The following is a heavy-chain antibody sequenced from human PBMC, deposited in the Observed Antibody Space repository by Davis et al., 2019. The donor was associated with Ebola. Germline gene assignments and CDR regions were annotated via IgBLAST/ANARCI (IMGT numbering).Heavy chain of an antibody. CDR3: TTNDASADYLDY. D-gene: IGHD6-13*01. J-gene: IGHJ4*02. CDR2: IRSKAYGGTT. Sequence: GESLKISCTASGFTFGDYAISWFRQAPGKGLEWVGFIRSKAYGGTTEYAASVKGRFTISRDDSKSIAYLQMNSLKTEDTAVYYCTTNDASADYLDYWGQGTLVTVSS. CDR1: GFTFGDYA. V-gene: IGHV3-49*03.